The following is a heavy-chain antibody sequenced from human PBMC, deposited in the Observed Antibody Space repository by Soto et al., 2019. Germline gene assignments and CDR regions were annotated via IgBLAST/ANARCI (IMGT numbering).Heavy chain of an antibody. Sequence: ASVKVSCKASGYTFSSYAMHWVRQAPGQRLEWMGWINAGNGNTKYSQKFQGRVTITKDTSASTAYMELSSLRSEDTAVYYCARDRPTSSIRARDYYYAMDVWGQGTTVTVS. CDR2: INAGNGNT. J-gene: IGHJ6*02. D-gene: IGHD6-6*01. CDR3: ARDRPTSSIRARDYYYAMDV. V-gene: IGHV1-3*01. CDR1: GYTFSSYA.